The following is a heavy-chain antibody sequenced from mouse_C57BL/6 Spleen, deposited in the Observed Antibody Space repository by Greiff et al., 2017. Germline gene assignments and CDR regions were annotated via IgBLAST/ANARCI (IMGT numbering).Heavy chain of an antibody. J-gene: IGHJ4*01. V-gene: IGHV1-82*01. CDR1: GYAFSSSW. Sequence: QVQLQQSGPELVKPGASVKISCKASGYAFSSSWMNWVKQRPGKGLEWIGRIYPGDGDTNYNGKFKGKATLTADKSSSTAYMQLSSLTSEDSAVYFCARSPRGSSYPYYSMDYWGQGTSVTVAS. CDR2: IYPGDGDT. D-gene: IGHD1-1*01. CDR3: ARSPRGSSYPYYSMDY.